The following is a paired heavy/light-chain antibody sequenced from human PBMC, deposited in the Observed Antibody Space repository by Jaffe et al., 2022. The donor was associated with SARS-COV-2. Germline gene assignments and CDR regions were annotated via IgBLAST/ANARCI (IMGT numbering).Light chain of an antibody. CDR1: SSNIGAGYD. V-gene: IGLV1-40*01. Sequence: QSVLTQPPSVSGAPGQRVTISCTGSSSNIGAGYDVHWYQQLPGTAPKLLIYGNSNRPSGVPDRFSGSKSGTSASLAITGLQAEDEADYYCQSYDSSLSANVVFGGGTKLTVL. CDR3: QSYDSSLSANVV. CDR2: GNS. J-gene: IGLJ2*01.
Heavy chain of an antibody. CDR2: ISGSGGST. V-gene: IGHV3-23*01. CDR1: GFTFSSYA. D-gene: IGHD2-15*01. CDR3: AKDRGYCSGGSCYPFAHYGMDV. Sequence: EVQLLESGGGLVQPGGSLRLSCAASGFTFSSYAMSWVRQAPGKGLEWVSAISGSGGSTYYADSVKGRFTISRDNSKNTLYLQMNSLRAEDTAVYYCAKDRGYCSGGSCYPFAHYGMDVWGQGTTVTVSS. J-gene: IGHJ6*02.